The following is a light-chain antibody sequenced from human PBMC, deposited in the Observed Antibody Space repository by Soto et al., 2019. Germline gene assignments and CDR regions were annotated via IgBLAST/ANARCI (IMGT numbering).Light chain of an antibody. J-gene: IGLJ1*01. CDR1: SSDVGGYDY. V-gene: IGLV2-14*01. Sequence: LTQPASVSGSPGQSITISCTGTSSDVGGYDYVSWYQLHPGKAPKLMVFEVSNRPSGVSYRFSGSKSGNTASLTISGLQAEDEADYFCSSYSISAAYLFGTGTKVTVL. CDR2: EVS. CDR3: SSYSISAAYL.